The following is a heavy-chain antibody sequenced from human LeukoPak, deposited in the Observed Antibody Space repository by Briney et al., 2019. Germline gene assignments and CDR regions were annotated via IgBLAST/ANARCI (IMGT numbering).Heavy chain of an antibody. V-gene: IGHV4-39*01. CDR3: ARRKDCTNGVCCTDY. Sequence: SETLSLTCTLSGGSISSSGYYWGWIRQPPGKGLEWIGTIYYRGTTYYNPSLKSRVTISVDTSKNQFSLKLSSVTAADTAVYYCARRKDCTNGVCCTDYWGQGTLVTVSS. CDR1: GGSISSSGYY. CDR2: IYYRGTT. J-gene: IGHJ4*02. D-gene: IGHD2-8*01.